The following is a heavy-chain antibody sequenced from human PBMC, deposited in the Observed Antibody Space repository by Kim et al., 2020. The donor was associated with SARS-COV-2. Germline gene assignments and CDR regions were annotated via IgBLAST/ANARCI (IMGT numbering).Heavy chain of an antibody. D-gene: IGHD3-10*01. V-gene: IGHV3-30*01. CDR3: ARSRGPRSAFES. J-gene: IGHJ3*01. Sequence: KYDADSVKGRFTISRDNSMNTLYLQMNSLRPEDTAVYYCARSRGPRSAFESWGQGTRVTVSS. CDR2: K.